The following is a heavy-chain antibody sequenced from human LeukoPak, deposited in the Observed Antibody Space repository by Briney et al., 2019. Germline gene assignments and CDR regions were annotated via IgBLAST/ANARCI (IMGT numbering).Heavy chain of an antibody. CDR3: ARDLGRLGATGAFDI. V-gene: IGHV3-21*01. CDR1: GFTFSSYG. D-gene: IGHD1-26*01. CDR2: ISSSSSYI. J-gene: IGHJ3*02. Sequence: PGRSLRLSCAASGFTFSSYGMHWVRQAPGKGLEWVSSISSSSSYIYYADSVKGRFTISRDNAKNSLYLQMNSLRAEDTAVYYCARDLGRLGATGAFDIWGQGTMVTVSS.